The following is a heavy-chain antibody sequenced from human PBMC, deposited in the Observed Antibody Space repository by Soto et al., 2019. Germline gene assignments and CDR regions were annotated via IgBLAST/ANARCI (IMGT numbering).Heavy chain of an antibody. CDR3: ARRGCDSICGSLDY. CDR2: IYSRGST. J-gene: IGHJ4*01. V-gene: IGHV4-4*02. CDR1: GGSISSGDW. Sequence: QVQLQESGPGLVKPSGTLSLTCAVSGGSISSGDWCWSWVRQSPGKGLEWIGEIYSRGSTTYNPSRKSRVTISADKYENQSSLRMSSVTAADTAEYYWARRGCDSICGSLDYWGQGTLVTVSS. D-gene: IGHD2-21*02.